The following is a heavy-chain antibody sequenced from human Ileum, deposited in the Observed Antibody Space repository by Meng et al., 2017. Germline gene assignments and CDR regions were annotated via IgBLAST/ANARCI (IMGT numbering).Heavy chain of an antibody. Sequence: QVQLQESGPGLVKPSQTLSLNCTVSGGSITSGDYYWSWIRQPPGKGLEWIGYIFYTGATYSNPSLKSRVTVSLDTSKSQFSLKLSSVTAAAPAIYYCVSERRRSYFFDYWGQGTLVTVSS. CDR3: VSERRRSYFFDY. V-gene: IGHV4-30-4*01. CDR1: GGSITSGDYY. CDR2: IFYTGAT. J-gene: IGHJ4*02.